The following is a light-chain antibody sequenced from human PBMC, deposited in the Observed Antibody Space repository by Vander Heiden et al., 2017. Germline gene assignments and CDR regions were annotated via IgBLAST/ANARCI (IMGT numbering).Light chain of an antibody. J-gene: IGLJ3*02. Sequence: QSVLTQPPSVSGAPGQRVTISCTGSSSNIGAGYDVHWYHQLPGTAPNLLSYGDSNRPSGVPDRFSGSKSGTSASLAITGLQAEDEADYYCQSYDTSLSGWVFGGGTKLTVL. CDR3: QSYDTSLSGWV. CDR2: GDS. V-gene: IGLV1-40*01. CDR1: SSNIGAGYD.